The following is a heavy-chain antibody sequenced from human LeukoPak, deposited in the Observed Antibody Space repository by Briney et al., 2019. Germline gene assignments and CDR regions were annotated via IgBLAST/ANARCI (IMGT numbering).Heavy chain of an antibody. CDR3: AKGDSAMIRTYYFDY. J-gene: IGHJ4*02. CDR2: ISGGGGTT. V-gene: IGHV3-23*01. CDR1: GFTSSNYV. D-gene: IGHD5-18*01. Sequence: GGSLRLSCAASGFTSSNYVMSLVRQAPGKGLEWVSTISGGGGTTYHADSVKGRFTISRDNGKNTLYLQMNSLRVEDTALYYCAKGDSAMIRTYYFDYWGQGTLVTVSS.